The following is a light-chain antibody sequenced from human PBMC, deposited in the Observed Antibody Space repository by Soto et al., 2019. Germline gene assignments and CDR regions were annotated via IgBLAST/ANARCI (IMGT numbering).Light chain of an antibody. Sequence: QSVLTQPPSLSGAPGQRVTVSCTGSSSNIVAGYHVHLYQQLPGTAPKLLIYGNNNRPSGVPDRFSGSKSGTSASLAITGLQAEDEADYDCKSDVSRLSGWVVGGGTQLTVL. CDR1: SSNIVAGYH. V-gene: IGLV1-40*01. CDR3: KSDVSRLSGWV. J-gene: IGLJ3*02. CDR2: GNN.